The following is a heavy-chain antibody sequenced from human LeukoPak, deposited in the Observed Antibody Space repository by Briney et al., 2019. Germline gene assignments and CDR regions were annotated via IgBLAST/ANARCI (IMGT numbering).Heavy chain of an antibody. CDR1: GFTFSDYY. V-gene: IGHV3-11*01. CDR2: ISSSGSTI. D-gene: IGHD3-22*01. CDR3: ARDRRTYYYDSKGFDI. J-gene: IGHJ3*02. Sequence: GGSLRLSCAASGFTFSDYYMNWVRQAPGKGLEWVSYISSSGSTIYYADSVKGRFTISRDNAKNSLYLQMNSLRAEDTAVYYCARDRRTYYYDSKGFDIWGQGTMVTVSS.